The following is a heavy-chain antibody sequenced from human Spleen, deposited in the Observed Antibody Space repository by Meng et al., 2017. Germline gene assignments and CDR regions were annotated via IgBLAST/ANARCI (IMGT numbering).Heavy chain of an antibody. CDR3: TRGGCKSSSCYAEH. V-gene: IGHV1-46*03. CDR1: GYIFTDYY. J-gene: IGHJ4*02. D-gene: IGHD3-16*01. CDR2: ISRSGGST. Sequence: QVQLVQSGTEVKRPGAAVKVSCKTSGYIFTDYYIHGVRQAPGQGLEWMGVISRSGGSTSYAQKFQARISVTRDTSTSTVYMELRSLRPNDTAVYYCTRGGCKSSSCYAEHWGQGTLVTVSS.